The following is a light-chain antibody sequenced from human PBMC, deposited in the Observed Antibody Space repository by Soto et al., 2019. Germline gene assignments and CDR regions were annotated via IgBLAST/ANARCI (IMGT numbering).Light chain of an antibody. CDR3: CSYAGGSTFWL. CDR2: EVS. V-gene: IGLV2-23*02. Sequence: QSALTQPASVSGSPGQSLTISCTGTSSDVGGYNVVSWYQQHPGKAPKLIIFEVSERPSGVSNRFSGAKSGSTASLTISGLRTEDEADYFCCSYAGGSTFWLFGGGTKVTVL. J-gene: IGLJ3*02. CDR1: SSDVGGYNV.